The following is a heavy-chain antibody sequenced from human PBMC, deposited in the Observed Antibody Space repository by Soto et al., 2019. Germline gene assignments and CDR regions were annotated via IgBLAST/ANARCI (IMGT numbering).Heavy chain of an antibody. Sequence: QVQLVQSGAEVKKPGSSVKVSCKASGGTFSSYAISWVRQAPGQGLEWMGGIIPIFGTANYAQKFQGRVTITADESTSTAYMELSSLRSEDTAVYYCARDHCSSTSCPKSIYYYYGMDVWGQGTTVTVSS. V-gene: IGHV1-69*01. CDR1: GGTFSSYA. J-gene: IGHJ6*02. CDR2: IIPIFGTA. CDR3: ARDHCSSTSCPKSIYYYYGMDV. D-gene: IGHD2-2*01.